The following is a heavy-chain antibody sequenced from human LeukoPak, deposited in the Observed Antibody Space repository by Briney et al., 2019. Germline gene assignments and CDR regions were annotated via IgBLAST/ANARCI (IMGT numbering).Heavy chain of an antibody. CDR2: INHSGST. Sequence: SETLSLTCAVYGGSFSGYYWSWIRQPPGKGLEWIGEINHSGSTNYNPSLKSRVTISVDTSKNQFSLKLSSVTAADTAVYYCARGRGYCTNGVCYRGYYYYHMDVWGKGTTVTVSS. D-gene: IGHD2-8*01. J-gene: IGHJ6*03. CDR3: ARGRGYCTNGVCYRGYYYYHMDV. V-gene: IGHV4-34*01. CDR1: GGSFSGYY.